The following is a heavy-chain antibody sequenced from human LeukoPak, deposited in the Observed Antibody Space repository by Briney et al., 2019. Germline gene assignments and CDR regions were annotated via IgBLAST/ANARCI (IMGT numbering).Heavy chain of an antibody. CDR2: ISFSGDTT. J-gene: IGHJ4*02. CDR3: AENGGNPPGDY. CDR1: GFTFSNYA. V-gene: IGHV3-23*01. D-gene: IGHD4-23*01. Sequence: PWGSLRLSCAASGFTFSNYAMAWVRQAPGKGLEWVSAISFSGDTTYYADSVKGRFTISRDNFKNTLYLQMNSLRAEDTAVYYCAENGGNPPGDYWGQGTLVTVSS.